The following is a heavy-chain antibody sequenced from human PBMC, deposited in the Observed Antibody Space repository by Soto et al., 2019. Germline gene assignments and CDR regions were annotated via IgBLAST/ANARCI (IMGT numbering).Heavy chain of an antibody. Sequence: ASVKVSCKASGYTFTGYYMHWVRQATGQGLEWMGWMNPNSGNTGYAQKFQGRVTMTRNTSISTAYMELSSLRSEDTAVYYCARAPPLYCSSTSCYFEYNWFDPWGQGTLVTVSS. CDR1: GYTFTGYY. V-gene: IGHV1-8*02. CDR3: ARAPPLYCSSTSCYFEYNWFDP. D-gene: IGHD2-2*01. J-gene: IGHJ5*02. CDR2: MNPNSGNT.